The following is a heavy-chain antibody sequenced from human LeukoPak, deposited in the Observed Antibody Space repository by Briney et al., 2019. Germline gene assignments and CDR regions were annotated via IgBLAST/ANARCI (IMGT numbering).Heavy chain of an antibody. CDR3: ARGPRRGSSGWYGGWYYFDY. Sequence: SETLSLTCAAYGGSFSGYYWSWIRQPPGKGLEWIGEINHSGSTNYNPSLKSRVTISVDTSKNQFSLKLSSVTAADTAVYYCARGPRRGSSGWYGGWYYFDYWGQGTLVTVSS. CDR1: GGSFSGYY. J-gene: IGHJ4*02. CDR2: INHSGST. D-gene: IGHD6-19*01. V-gene: IGHV4-34*01.